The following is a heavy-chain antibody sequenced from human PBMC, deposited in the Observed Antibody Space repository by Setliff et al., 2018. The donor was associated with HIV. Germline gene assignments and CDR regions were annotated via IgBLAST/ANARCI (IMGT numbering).Heavy chain of an antibody. V-gene: IGHV4-39*07. D-gene: IGHD6-19*01. J-gene: IGHJ5*02. CDR1: GGSVTMTTYF. CDR3: ARDHRAIAVAGANWFDP. Sequence: SETLSLTCTVSGGSVTMTTYFWGWLRQPPGKGLEWIGSLSYTGNTYYNPSLKSQVTMSVNAPKNQFSLNLTSVTAADSAVYFCARDHRAIAVAGANWFDPWGQGTLVTVSS. CDR2: LSYTGNT.